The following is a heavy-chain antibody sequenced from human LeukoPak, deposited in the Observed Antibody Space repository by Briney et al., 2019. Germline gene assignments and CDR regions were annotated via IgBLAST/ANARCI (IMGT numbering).Heavy chain of an antibody. CDR3: ARVLDAPTWARRPEYYFDY. V-gene: IGHV1-18*01. D-gene: IGHD1-1*01. CDR1: GYTFTSYG. Sequence: ASVKVSCKASGYTFTSYGISWVRQAPGQGLEWMGWISAYNGNTNYAQKLQGRVTMTTDTSTSTAYMELRSLRSDDAAVYYCARVLDAPTWARRPEYYFDYWGQGTLVTVSS. J-gene: IGHJ4*02. CDR2: ISAYNGNT.